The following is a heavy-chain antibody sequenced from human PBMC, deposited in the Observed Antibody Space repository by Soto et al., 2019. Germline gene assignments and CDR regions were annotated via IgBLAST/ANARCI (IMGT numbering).Heavy chain of an antibody. Sequence: SETLSLTCTVSGGSISSSRCHWGWIRQPPGKGLEWIASIKYSGTTFYNPSLKSRVTFSVDTSKNQFALKLSSVTAADTAVYYCARRWGRTFDYWGQGTLVTVSS. CDR2: IKYSGTT. CDR1: GGSISSSRCH. CDR3: ARRWGRTFDY. D-gene: IGHD7-27*01. J-gene: IGHJ4*02. V-gene: IGHV4-39*01.